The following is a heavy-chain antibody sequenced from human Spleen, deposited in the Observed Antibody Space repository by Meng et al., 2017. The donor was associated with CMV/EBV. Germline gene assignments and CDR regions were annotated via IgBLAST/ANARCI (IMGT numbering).Heavy chain of an antibody. CDR2: IKQDGSEK. V-gene: IGHV3-7*01. CDR1: GFSFRTYW. Sequence: GESLKISCAASGFSFRTYWMTWVRQAPGKGLEWVANIKQDGSEKTYVDSVKGRFTISRDNAKNSLYLQMKSLRVEDTAVYYCARLGISSHWYRGYFFDYWGQGSLVTVSS. J-gene: IGHJ4*02. D-gene: IGHD6-19*01. CDR3: ARLGISSHWYRGYFFDY.